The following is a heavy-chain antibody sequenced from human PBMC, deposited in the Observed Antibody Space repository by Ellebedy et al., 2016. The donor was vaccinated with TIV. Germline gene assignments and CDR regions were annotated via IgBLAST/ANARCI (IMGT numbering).Heavy chain of an antibody. D-gene: IGHD3-3*01. V-gene: IGHV3-15*01. CDR2: IKSKTDGGTT. CDR1: GFTFSNAW. CDR3: AKAPYYDFWSGSRPQNWFDP. J-gene: IGHJ5*02. Sequence: GESLKISCAASGFTFSNAWMSWVRQAPGKGLEWVGRIKSKTDGGTTDYAAPVKGRFTISRDDSKNTLYLQMNSLRAEDTAVYYCAKAPYYDFWSGSRPQNWFDPWGQGTLVTVSS.